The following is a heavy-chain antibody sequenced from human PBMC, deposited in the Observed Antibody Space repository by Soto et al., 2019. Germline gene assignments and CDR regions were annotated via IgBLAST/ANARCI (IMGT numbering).Heavy chain of an antibody. V-gene: IGHV2-5*02. CDR2: IYWDDDK. Sequence: QITLKESGPTLVKPTQTLTLTCTFSGFSLSTSGVSVGWIRQPPGKALEWLALIYWDDDKRYSPSLKSRLTINKDTSKHQVVLTMSNMDPVDTGTYYCAHRRRFDSGYGFFDYWGQGTLVTVSS. CDR1: GFSLSTSGVS. J-gene: IGHJ4*02. D-gene: IGHD5-12*01. CDR3: AHRRRFDSGYGFFDY.